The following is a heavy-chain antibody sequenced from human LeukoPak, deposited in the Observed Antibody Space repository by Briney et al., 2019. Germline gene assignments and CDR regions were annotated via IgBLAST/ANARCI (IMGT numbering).Heavy chain of an antibody. CDR1: GFTFSNYG. CDR2: IRYDGSNK. J-gene: IGHJ5*02. CDR3: AKDLITGYYYDSSGYSPFDP. D-gene: IGHD3-22*01. V-gene: IGHV3-30*02. Sequence: PGGSLRLSCGASGFTFSNYGMLWVRQAPGKGLEWVAFIRYDGSNKYYADSVKGRFTISRDNSKNTLYLQMNSLRAEDTAVYYCAKDLITGYYYDSSGYSPFDPWGQGTLVTVSS.